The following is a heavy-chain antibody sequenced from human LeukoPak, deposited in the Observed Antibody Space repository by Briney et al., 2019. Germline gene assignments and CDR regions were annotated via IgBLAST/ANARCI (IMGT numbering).Heavy chain of an antibody. D-gene: IGHD3-9*01. J-gene: IGHJ3*02. Sequence: SGTLSLTCTVSGGSISSYYWSWIRQPPGKGLEWIGYIYYSGSTNYNPSLKSRVTISVDTSKNQFSLKLSSVTAADTAVYYCARGVTVLRYFDWFWNAFDIWGQGTMVTVSS. CDR3: ARGVTVLRYFDWFWNAFDI. CDR1: GGSISSYY. V-gene: IGHV4-59*01. CDR2: IYYSGST.